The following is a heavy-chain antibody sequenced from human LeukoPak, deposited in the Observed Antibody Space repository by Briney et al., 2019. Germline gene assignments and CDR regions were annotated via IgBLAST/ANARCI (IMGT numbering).Heavy chain of an antibody. V-gene: IGHV3-9*01. CDR3: AKGTGRYWTFFDY. CDR1: GFTFDDYA. J-gene: IGHJ4*02. D-gene: IGHD1-26*01. Sequence: PGGSLRLSCAGSGFTFDDYAMHWVRQAPGKSLEWVSGISWNSGSIDYAETVKGRFTISRDNAKNSLYLQMNSLRPEDTAFYYCAKGTGRYWTFFDYWGQGTLVTVSS. CDR2: ISWNSGSI.